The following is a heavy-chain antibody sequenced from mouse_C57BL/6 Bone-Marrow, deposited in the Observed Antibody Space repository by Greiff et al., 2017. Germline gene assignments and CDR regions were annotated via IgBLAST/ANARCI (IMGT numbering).Heavy chain of an antibody. D-gene: IGHD1-1*01. CDR3: ATSYYDSSYSYAMDY. CDR2: INPNNGGT. CDR1: GYTFTDYY. Sequence: VQLQQSGPELVKPGASVKISCKASGYTFTDYYMNWVKQSHGKSLEWIGDINPNNGGTSYKQKFKGKATLNVDKSSSTAYMELRSLTSEDSAVYYCATSYYDSSYSYAMDYWDRGNSVTVS. J-gene: IGHJ4*01. V-gene: IGHV1-26*01.